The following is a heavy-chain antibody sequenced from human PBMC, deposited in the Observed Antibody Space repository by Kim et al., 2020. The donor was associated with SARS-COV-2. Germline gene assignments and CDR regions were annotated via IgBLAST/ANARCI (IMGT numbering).Heavy chain of an antibody. V-gene: IGHV3-23*01. J-gene: IGHJ4*02. Sequence: GGSLRLSCAASGFTFSSYAMSWVRQAPGKGLEWVSAISGSGGSTYYADSVKGRFTISRDNSKNTLYLQMNSLRAEDTAVYYCAKVQKPLRITMVRGVIGSVFDYWGQGTLVPVPS. CDR1: GFTFSSYA. CDR2: ISGSGGST. D-gene: IGHD3-10*01. CDR3: AKVQKPLRITMVRGVIGSVFDY.